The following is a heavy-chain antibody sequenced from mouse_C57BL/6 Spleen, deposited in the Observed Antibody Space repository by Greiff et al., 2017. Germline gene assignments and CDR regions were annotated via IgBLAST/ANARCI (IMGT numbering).Heavy chain of an antibody. J-gene: IGHJ2*01. Sequence: DVMLVQSGGGLVKPGGSLKLSCAASGFTFSSYSMSWVRQNPEKRLEWVATISDGGSYTYYPDNVKGRFTISRDNAKNNPYLQMSHLKSEDTAMYYWARESRVAEGFEYWGHGTTLTVSS. CDR1: GFTFSSYS. V-gene: IGHV5-4*01. CDR3: ARESRVAEGFEY. D-gene: IGHD1-1*01. CDR2: ISDGGSYT.